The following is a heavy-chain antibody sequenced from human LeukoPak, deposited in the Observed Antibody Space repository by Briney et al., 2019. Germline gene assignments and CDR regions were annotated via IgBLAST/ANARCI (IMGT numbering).Heavy chain of an antibody. D-gene: IGHD3-16*01. V-gene: IGHV4-39*07. CDR2: IYYSGST. CDR1: GGSISSSSHY. CDR3: AKVLRGTGNWFDP. J-gene: IGHJ5*02. Sequence: SETLSLTCTVSGGSISSSSHYWGWIRQPPGKGLEWIGSIYYSGSTYYNPSLKSRVTISVNTSKNQFSLKLSSVTAADTAVYYCAKVLRGTGNWFDPWGQGTLVTVSS.